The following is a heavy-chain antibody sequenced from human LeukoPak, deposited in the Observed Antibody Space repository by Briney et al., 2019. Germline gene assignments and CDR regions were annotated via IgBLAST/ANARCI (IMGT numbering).Heavy chain of an antibody. Sequence: RGSPRLSCAASGFTFSSYGMHWVRQAPGKGLEWVAVISYDGSNKYYADSVKGRFTISRDNSKNTLYLQMNSLRAEDTAVYYCAKDFSGWYATYYYFGMDVWGQATAVT. V-gene: IGHV3-30*18. J-gene: IGHJ6*02. CDR1: GFTFSSYG. D-gene: IGHD6-19*01. CDR3: AKDFSGWYATYYYFGMDV. CDR2: ISYDGSNK.